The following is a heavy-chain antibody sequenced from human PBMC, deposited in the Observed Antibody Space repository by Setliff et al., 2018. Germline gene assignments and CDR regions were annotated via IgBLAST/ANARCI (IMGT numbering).Heavy chain of an antibody. Sequence: SETLSLTCTVSGGSISSYYWSWIRQPPGKGLEWIGYIYNSGSTNYNPSLKSRVTISVDTSRNQFSLNLTSVTAADTAVFYCARGYAARVGFGDWFDPWGQGTLVTVSS. V-gene: IGHV4-59*08. CDR1: GGSISSYY. J-gene: IGHJ5*02. D-gene: IGHD6-6*01. CDR2: IYNSGST. CDR3: ARGYAARVGFGDWFDP.